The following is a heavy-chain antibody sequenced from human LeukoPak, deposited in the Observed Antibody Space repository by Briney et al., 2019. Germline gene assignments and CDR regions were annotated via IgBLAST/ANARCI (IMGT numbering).Heavy chain of an antibody. D-gene: IGHD3-3*01. V-gene: IGHV4-34*01. CDR2: INHSGST. J-gene: IGHJ4*02. CDR1: GGSFSGYY. Sequence: SETLSLTCAVYGGSFSGYYWSWIRQPPGKGLEWIGEINHSGSTNYNPSLKSRVTISVDTSKNQFSLKLSSVTAADTAVYYCARPPYDFWSGTYFDYWGQGTLVTVSS. CDR3: ARPPYDFWSGTYFDY.